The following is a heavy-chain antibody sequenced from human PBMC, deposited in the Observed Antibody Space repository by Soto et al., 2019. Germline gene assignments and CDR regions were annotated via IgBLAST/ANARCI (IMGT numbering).Heavy chain of an antibody. V-gene: IGHV4-59*01. CDR3: ARGYDWFDP. D-gene: IGHD5-12*01. CDR1: GDSISSSY. J-gene: IGHJ5*02. Sequence: QVQLQESGPGLVEPSETLSLTCSVSGDSISSSYWSWIRQPPGKGLEWIGYIYYSGSTKYNPSLKSRVTISLDTSKNQFSLKVSSVTAADTAVYYCARGYDWFDPWGQGNLVTVSS. CDR2: IYYSGST.